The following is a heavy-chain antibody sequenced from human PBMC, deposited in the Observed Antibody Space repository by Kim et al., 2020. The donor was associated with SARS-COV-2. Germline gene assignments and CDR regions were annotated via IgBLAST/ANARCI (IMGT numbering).Heavy chain of an antibody. Sequence: SVKVSCKASGGTFSSYAISWVRQAPGQGLEWMGRIIPILGITNYAQKFQGRVTITADKSTTTAYMKLSSLRSEDTAVYYCARGNSSGWYEQSWYFDLWGRGTLVTVSS. CDR3: ARGNSSGWYEQSWYFDL. J-gene: IGHJ2*01. D-gene: IGHD6-19*01. V-gene: IGHV1-69*04. CDR2: IIPILGIT. CDR1: GGTFSSYA.